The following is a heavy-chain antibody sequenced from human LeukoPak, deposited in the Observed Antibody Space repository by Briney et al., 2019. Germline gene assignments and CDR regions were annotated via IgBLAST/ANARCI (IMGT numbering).Heavy chain of an antibody. CDR1: GGSISSGGYY. CDR3: ARGPDIVATIIDY. D-gene: IGHD5-12*01. J-gene: IGHJ4*02. CDR2: IYYSGST. V-gene: IGHV4-31*03. Sequence: SETLSLTCTVSGGSISSGGYYWSWIRQHPGKGLEWIGYIYYSGSTYYNPSLKSRVTISVDTSKNQFSLKLSSVTAADTAVYYCARGPDIVATIIDYWGQGTLVTVSS.